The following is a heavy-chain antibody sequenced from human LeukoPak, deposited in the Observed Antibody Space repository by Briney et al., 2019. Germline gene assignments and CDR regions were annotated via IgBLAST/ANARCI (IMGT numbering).Heavy chain of an antibody. V-gene: IGHV4-59*08. J-gene: IGHJ4*02. CDR2: IYYSGST. D-gene: IGHD7-27*01. CDR1: GGSLTRYH. CDR3: ARTTGDGSLDY. Sequence: SETLSLTCTVPGGSLTRYHWSWIRQPPGKGLEWIGYIYYSGSTNYNPSLKSRVTISVDRSKNQFSLKLSPVTAADTAVYYCARTTGDGSLDYWGQGTLVTVSS.